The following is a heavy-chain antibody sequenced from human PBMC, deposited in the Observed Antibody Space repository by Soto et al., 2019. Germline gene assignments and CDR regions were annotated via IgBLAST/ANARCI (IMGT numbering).Heavy chain of an antibody. CDR3: AKSYGDYFTYYFDY. Sequence: EVQLLESGGGLVQPGGSLRLSCAASGFTFSSYAMSWVRQAPGKGLEWVSAISGSGGSTYYADSVKGRFTNSRDNSKNKLYLQMNSLRAEDTAVYYCAKSYGDYFTYYFDYWGQGTLVTGSS. CDR2: ISGSGGST. V-gene: IGHV3-23*01. CDR1: GFTFSSYA. D-gene: IGHD4-17*01. J-gene: IGHJ4*02.